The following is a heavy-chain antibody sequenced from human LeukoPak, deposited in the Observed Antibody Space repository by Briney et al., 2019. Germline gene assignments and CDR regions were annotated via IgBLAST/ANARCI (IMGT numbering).Heavy chain of an antibody. D-gene: IGHD3-22*01. CDR1: GFTFSSYG. Sequence: GGSLRLSCAASGFTFSSYGMHWVRQAPGKGLEWVAVISYDGSNKYYADSVKGPFTISRDNSKNTLYLQVNSLRAGDTAVYYCAKLMVVSYFDYWGQGTLVTVSS. V-gene: IGHV3-30*18. J-gene: IGHJ4*02. CDR3: AKLMVVSYFDY. CDR2: ISYDGSNK.